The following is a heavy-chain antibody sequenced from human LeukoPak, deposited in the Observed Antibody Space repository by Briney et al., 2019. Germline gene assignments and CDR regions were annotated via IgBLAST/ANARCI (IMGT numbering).Heavy chain of an antibody. CDR2: IHYRGST. J-gene: IGHJ4*02. CDR1: GGSISSFY. D-gene: IGHD6-19*01. Sequence: SETLSLTCTVSGGSISSFYWSWIRQPPGKGLDWIGYIHYRGSTNYNPSLQSRVTISVDASKNQFSLKLSSVTAADTAVYYCARLSSGWPYYFDYWGQGALVTVSS. CDR3: ARLSSGWPYYFDY. V-gene: IGHV4-59*08.